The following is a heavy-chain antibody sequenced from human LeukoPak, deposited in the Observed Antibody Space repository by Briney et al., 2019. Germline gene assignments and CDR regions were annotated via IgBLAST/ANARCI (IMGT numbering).Heavy chain of an antibody. J-gene: IGHJ5*02. D-gene: IGHD6-19*01. Sequence: GGSLRLSCAASGFTFSSYSMNWVRQAPGKGLEWVSSISSSSSYIYYADSVKGRFTISRDNAKNSLYLQMNSLRAEDTAVYYCARERVAGRPGFDPWGQGTLVTVSS. CDR1: GFTFSSYS. CDR3: ARERVAGRPGFDP. CDR2: ISSSSSYI. V-gene: IGHV3-21*01.